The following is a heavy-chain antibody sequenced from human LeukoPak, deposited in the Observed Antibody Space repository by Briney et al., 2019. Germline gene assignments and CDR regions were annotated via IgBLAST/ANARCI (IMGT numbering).Heavy chain of an antibody. V-gene: IGHV3-48*01. CDR1: GFTFSSYS. CDR2: ITTSGGAK. Sequence: PGGSLRLSCAASGFTFSSYSMNWVRQAPGKGLEWISYITTSGGAKNYADSVKGRFTISRDNAENSVYLQMNSLRAEDTAIYYCARAAGWFDPWGQGTLVTVSS. CDR3: ARAAGWFDP. J-gene: IGHJ5*02.